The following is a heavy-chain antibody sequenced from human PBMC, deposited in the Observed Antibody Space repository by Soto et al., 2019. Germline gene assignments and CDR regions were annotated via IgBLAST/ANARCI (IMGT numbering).Heavy chain of an antibody. D-gene: IGHD2-15*01. Sequence: GSLRLSCAASGFTFNTYSMNWVRQAPGKGREWISYISGGSSTIYYADSVKGRFTISRDNAKNSLYLQMNSLRAEDTAVYYCATDKLGYCSDGRCYRPGYFENWGQGTPVTVSS. CDR2: ISGGSSTI. J-gene: IGHJ4*02. V-gene: IGHV3-48*01. CDR1: GFTFNTYS. CDR3: ATDKLGYCSDGRCYRPGYFEN.